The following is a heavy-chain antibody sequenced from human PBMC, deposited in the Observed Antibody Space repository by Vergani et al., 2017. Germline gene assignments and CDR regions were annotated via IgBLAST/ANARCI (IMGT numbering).Heavy chain of an antibody. CDR1: GFSISSGYY. V-gene: IGHV4-38-2*01. J-gene: IGHJ4*02. Sequence: QVQLQESGPGLVKPSETLSLTCVVSGFSISSGYYWGWIRQPPGKGLEWIGSIYHSGSTYYNPSLKSRVTISVDTSKNQFSLKLSSVTAADTAVYYCARNSGYDSVIYFDYWGQGTLVTVSS. CDR2: IYHSGST. D-gene: IGHD5-12*01. CDR3: ARNSGYDSVIYFDY.